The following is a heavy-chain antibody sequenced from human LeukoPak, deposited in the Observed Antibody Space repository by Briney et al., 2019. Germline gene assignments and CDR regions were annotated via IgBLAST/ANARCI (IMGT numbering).Heavy chain of an antibody. V-gene: IGHV4-31*03. CDR2: IYYSGST. D-gene: IGHD3-22*01. J-gene: IGHJ4*02. Sequence: ASETLSLTCTVSGGSISSGGYYWRWIRQHPGKGLEWIGYIYYSGSTYYNPSLKSRVTISVDTSKNQFSLKLSSVTAADTAVYYCAGSYDSSGRNFDYWGQGTLVTVSS. CDR3: AGSYDSSGRNFDY. CDR1: GGSISSGGYY.